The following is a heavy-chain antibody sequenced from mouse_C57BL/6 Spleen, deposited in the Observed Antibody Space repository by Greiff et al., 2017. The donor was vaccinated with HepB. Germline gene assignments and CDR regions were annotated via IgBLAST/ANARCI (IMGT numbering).Heavy chain of an antibody. D-gene: IGHD1-1*01. CDR2: IYPGDGYT. V-gene: IGHV1-80*01. CDR3: AREAYGSSYEDDYFDY. Sequence: VKLVESGAELVKPGASVKISCKASGYAFSSYWMYWVKQRPGKGLEWIGQIYPGDGYTNYNGKFKGKATLTADKSSSTAYMQLSSLTSEDSAVYVCAREAYGSSYEDDYFDYWGQGTTLTVSS. CDR1: GYAFSSYW. J-gene: IGHJ2*01.